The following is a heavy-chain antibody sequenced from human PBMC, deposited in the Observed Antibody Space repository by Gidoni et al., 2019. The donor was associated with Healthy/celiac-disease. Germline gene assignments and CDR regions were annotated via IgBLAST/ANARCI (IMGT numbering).Heavy chain of an antibody. CDR1: GFTVSSNY. CDR2: IYSGGST. V-gene: IGHV3-53*02. D-gene: IGHD6-19*01. J-gene: IGHJ4*02. CDR3: ALSLSSGWSKQVFVSRHFDY. Sequence: EVQLVETGGGLIQPGGSLRLSCAASGFTVSSNYMSWVRQAPGKGLEWVSVIYSGGSTYYADSVKGRFTISRDNSKNTLYLQMNSLRAEDTAVYYCALSLSSGWSKQVFVSRHFDYWGQGTLVTVS.